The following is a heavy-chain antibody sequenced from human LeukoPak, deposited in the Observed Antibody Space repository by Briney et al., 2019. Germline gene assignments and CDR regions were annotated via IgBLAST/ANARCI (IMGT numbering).Heavy chain of an antibody. CDR1: GFTFWDTW. V-gene: IGHV3-7*03. CDR3: ATSYDMGWLIGY. CDR2: IKQDGSEK. D-gene: IGHD3/OR15-3a*01. J-gene: IGHJ4*02. Sequence: PGGSLRLSCAASGFTFWDTWMNWVRQDPGQGLEWVANIKQDGSEKFYVASVKGRFTISRDNGKSSLYLQMNSLRAEDTALYYCATSYDMGWLIGYWGQGTLVTVSS.